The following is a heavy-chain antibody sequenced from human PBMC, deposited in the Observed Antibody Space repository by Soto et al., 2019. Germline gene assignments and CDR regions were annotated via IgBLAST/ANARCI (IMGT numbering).Heavy chain of an antibody. V-gene: IGHV3-30-3*01. J-gene: IGHJ4*02. CDR1: GFTFSSYA. CDR2: ISYDGSNK. D-gene: IGHD3-22*01. CDR3: ARDGPPITMIVVPHFDY. Sequence: QVQLVESGGGVVQPGRSLRLSCAASGFTFSSYAMHWVRQAPGKGLEWVAVISYDGSNKYYADSVKGRFTISRDNSKNTLYLQMNSLRAEDTAVYYCARDGPPITMIVVPHFDYWGQGTLVTVSS.